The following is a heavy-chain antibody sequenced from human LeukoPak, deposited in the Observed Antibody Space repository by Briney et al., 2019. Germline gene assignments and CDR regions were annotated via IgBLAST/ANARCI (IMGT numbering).Heavy chain of an antibody. CDR3: AKDYYDSSGYPRYAFDI. V-gene: IGHV3-33*06. D-gene: IGHD3-22*01. CDR2: IWYDGSNK. J-gene: IGHJ3*02. Sequence: GRSLRLSCAASGFTFSSYGMHWVRQAPGKGPEWVAVIWYDGSNKYYADSVKGRFTISRDNSKNTLYLQMNSLRAEDTAVYYCAKDYYDSSGYPRYAFDIWGQGTMVTVSS. CDR1: GFTFSSYG.